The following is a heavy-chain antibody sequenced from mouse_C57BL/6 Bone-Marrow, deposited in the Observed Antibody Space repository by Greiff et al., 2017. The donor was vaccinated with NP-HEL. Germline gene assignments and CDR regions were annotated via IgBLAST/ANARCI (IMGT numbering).Heavy chain of an antibody. J-gene: IGHJ2*01. D-gene: IGHD2-4*01. CDR3: ARDDYDERDYFDY. CDR2: INPSTGGT. CDR1: GYSFTGYY. Sequence: EVQLQQSGPELVKPGASVKISCKASGYSFTGYYMNWVKQSPEKSLEWIGEINPSTGGTTYNQKFKAKATLTVDKSSSTAYMQLKSLTSEDSAVYYCARDDYDERDYFDYWGQGTTLTVSS. V-gene: IGHV1-42*01.